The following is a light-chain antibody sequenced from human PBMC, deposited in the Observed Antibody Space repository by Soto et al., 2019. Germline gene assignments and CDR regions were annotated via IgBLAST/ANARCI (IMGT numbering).Light chain of an antibody. Sequence: EIVLTQSPSTLSSSPGERATISCRASQSVSSYLAWYQQKPGQAPRLLIYAASNKATGIPCRFSGSWSGTDFSLTISRLEPELSADYYYQQNSNCLTFGGGTKVEIK. CDR2: AAS. CDR3: QQNSNCLT. CDR1: QSVSSY. J-gene: IGKJ4*01. V-gene: IGKV3-11*01.